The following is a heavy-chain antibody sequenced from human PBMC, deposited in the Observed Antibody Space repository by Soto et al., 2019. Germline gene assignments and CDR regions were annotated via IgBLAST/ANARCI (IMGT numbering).Heavy chain of an antibody. D-gene: IGHD3-16*01. Sequence: GGSLRLSCAVSGFTFRSFWMSWVRQAPGKGLEWVASINEDGSEIYYVDSVKGRFTISRDNADNSLFLQMNSLSAEDTGVYFCARDIGFDYVDWGQGTLVTVSS. J-gene: IGHJ4*02. V-gene: IGHV3-7*01. CDR1: GFTFRSFW. CDR3: ARDIGFDYVD. CDR2: INEDGSEI.